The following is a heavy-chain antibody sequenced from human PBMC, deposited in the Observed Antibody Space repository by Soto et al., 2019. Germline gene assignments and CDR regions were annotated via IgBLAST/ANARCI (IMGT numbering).Heavy chain of an antibody. V-gene: IGHV3-48*03. Sequence: PGGSLRLSCAASGFTFSSYEMNWVRQAPGKGLEWVSYISSSGSTIYYADSVKGRFTISRDNAKNSLYLQMDSLRAEDTAVYYCARAILLWFGESYGMDVWGQGTTVTVSS. CDR2: ISSSGSTI. CDR3: ARAILLWFGESYGMDV. D-gene: IGHD3-10*01. CDR1: GFTFSSYE. J-gene: IGHJ6*02.